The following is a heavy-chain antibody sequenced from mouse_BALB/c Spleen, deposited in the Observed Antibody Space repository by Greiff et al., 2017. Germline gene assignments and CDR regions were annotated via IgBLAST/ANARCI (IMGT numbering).Heavy chain of an antibody. Sequence: LQQPGSELVRPGASVKLSCKASGYTFTSYWMHWVKQRPGQGLEWIGNINPGSGSTNYDEKFKSKATLTVDTSSSTAYMQLSSLTSEDSAVYYCTRRLRSYAMDYWGQGTSVTVSS. CDR1: GYTFTSYW. J-gene: IGHJ4*01. D-gene: IGHD2-2*01. CDR3: TRRLRSYAMDY. CDR2: INPGSGST. V-gene: IGHV1S22*01.